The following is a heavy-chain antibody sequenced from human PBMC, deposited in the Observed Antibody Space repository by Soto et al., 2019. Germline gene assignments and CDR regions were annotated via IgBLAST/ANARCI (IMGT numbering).Heavy chain of an antibody. CDR2: IKKDGSAE. Sequence: EVQLAASGGGVVQPGGSLRLSCAASGFSFSTYWMSWVRQAPGKGLEWVADIKKDGSAEDYVDSVRGRFTISRDNAKNLLYLPIHSLRVDDTAVYYCARDVTALDYWGQGALVVVSS. J-gene: IGHJ4*02. D-gene: IGHD2-21*02. V-gene: IGHV3-7*03. CDR1: GFSFSTYW. CDR3: ARDVTALDY.